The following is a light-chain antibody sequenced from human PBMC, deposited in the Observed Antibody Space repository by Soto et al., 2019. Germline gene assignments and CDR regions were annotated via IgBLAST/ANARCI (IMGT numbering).Light chain of an antibody. CDR2: DDN. Sequence: QSVLTQPPSVSAAPRQKVTISCSGSSSNIGGNSVSWYQQLPGTAPKLLIYDDNKRPSGIPDRFSGSKSGTSATLGITGFQTGDEADYYCGSWDSSLSAYVFGPGTKVTVL. J-gene: IGLJ1*01. V-gene: IGLV1-51*01. CDR1: SSNIGGNS. CDR3: GSWDSSLSAYV.